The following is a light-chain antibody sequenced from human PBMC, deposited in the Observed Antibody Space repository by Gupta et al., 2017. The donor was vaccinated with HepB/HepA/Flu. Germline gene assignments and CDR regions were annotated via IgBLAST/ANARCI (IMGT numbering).Light chain of an antibody. V-gene: IGKV3-11*01. J-gene: IGKJ3*01. CDR1: QSVSSY. CDR3: QQRSSWTPFT. CDR2: DTS. Sequence: EFVLTQSPATRSYLPEEGATLSCRPSQSVSSYLAWYQQKPGKAPRLLIYDTSNRATGIPARCSGSGSGTDFTLTISSLDPEDFAVYFCQQRSSWTPFTFGPGTKVDI.